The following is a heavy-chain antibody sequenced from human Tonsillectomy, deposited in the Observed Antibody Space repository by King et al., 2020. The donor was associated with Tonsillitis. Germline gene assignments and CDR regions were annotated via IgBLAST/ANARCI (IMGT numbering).Heavy chain of an antibody. CDR1: GFTFSIYS. D-gene: IGHD3-3*01. CDR2: ISSSSSYI. CDR3: ARDSGDYDFWSGYYRSVPRAFDP. V-gene: IGHV3-21*01. J-gene: IGHJ5*02. Sequence: VQLVESGGGLVKPGGSLRLSCAASGFTFSIYSMNWVRQAPGTGLEWVSSISSSSSYIYYADSVKGRCTISRDNAKNSLNQQMNSLRAEDTAVYYCARDSGDYDFWSGYYRSVPRAFDPWGQGTLVTVSS.